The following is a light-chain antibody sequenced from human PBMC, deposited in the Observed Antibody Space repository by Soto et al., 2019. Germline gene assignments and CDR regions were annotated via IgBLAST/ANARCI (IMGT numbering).Light chain of an antibody. J-gene: IGLJ1*01. Sequence: QSVLNQPASVSGSPGASGTISCTGTSSEVGGYNYVSWYQQHPGKAPKLMIYDVSNRPSGVSNRFSGSKSGNTASLTISGLQAEDEADYYCSSYTSSSTLVFGTGTKVTVL. CDR2: DVS. CDR1: SSEVGGYNY. CDR3: SSYTSSSTLV. V-gene: IGLV2-14*01.